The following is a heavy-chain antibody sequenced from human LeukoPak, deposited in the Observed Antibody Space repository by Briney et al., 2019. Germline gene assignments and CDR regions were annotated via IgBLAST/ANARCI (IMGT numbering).Heavy chain of an antibody. CDR2: IKHSGST. V-gene: IGHV4-34*08. CDR1: GFNVGSYF. J-gene: IGHJ5*02. CDR3: AGRRITIFGEVIRSRRHWFDP. Sequence: GSLRLSCTASGFNVGSYFMSWIRQPPGKGLEWIGEIKHSGSTNYNPPLKSRVTISVDTSKNQFSLKLSSVTAADTAVYYCAGRRITIFGEVIRSRRHWFDPWGQGTLVTVSS. D-gene: IGHD3-3*01.